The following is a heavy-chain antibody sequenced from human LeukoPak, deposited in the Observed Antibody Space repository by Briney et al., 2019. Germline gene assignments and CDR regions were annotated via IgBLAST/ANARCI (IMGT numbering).Heavy chain of an antibody. V-gene: IGHV4-59*01. CDR1: GGSISPYF. Sequence: SETLSLTCTVSGGSISPYFWSWMRQTPGKGLEWIGYISYTGSTNYNPALKGRFTISVDTSKTQFSLQLTSVTAADTAVYYCARDDYRGVTNFDPWGQGTLVTVSS. CDR3: ARDDYRGVTNFDP. D-gene: IGHD3-10*01. CDR2: ISYTGST. J-gene: IGHJ5*02.